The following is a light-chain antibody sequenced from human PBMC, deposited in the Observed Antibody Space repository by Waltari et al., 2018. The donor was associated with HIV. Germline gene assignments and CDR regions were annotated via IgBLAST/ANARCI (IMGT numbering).Light chain of an antibody. V-gene: IGLV1-36*01. Sequence: QSVLTQPPSVSEAPGQRVTISCSGSSSNIGNNAVNWYQQLPGKGPKLLIYYYDLLPSGVSDRFSGSNSGTSVSLAMSGLQSEDEADYYCSTWDDSLNGWVFGGGTKLTVL. J-gene: IGLJ3*02. CDR1: SSNIGNNA. CDR2: YYD. CDR3: STWDDSLNGWV.